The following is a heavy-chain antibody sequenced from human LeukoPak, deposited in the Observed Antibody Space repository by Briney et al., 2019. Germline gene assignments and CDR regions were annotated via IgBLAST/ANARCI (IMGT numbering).Heavy chain of an antibody. V-gene: IGHV3-7*01. CDR1: GFTFSNYW. Sequence: PGGSLRLSCSASGFTFSNYWMSWVRQAPGKGLEGVANIKQDESEKYYVDSVEGRFTISRDNAKSSLYLQMNSLRAEDTAVYYCARALDSSSSRYQAFEEWGQGTLVTVSS. CDR2: IKQDESEK. CDR3: ARALDSSSSRYQAFEE. D-gene: IGHD2-2*01. J-gene: IGHJ4*02.